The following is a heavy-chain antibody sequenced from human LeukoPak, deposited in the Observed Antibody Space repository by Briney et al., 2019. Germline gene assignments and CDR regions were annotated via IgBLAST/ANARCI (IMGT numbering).Heavy chain of an antibody. J-gene: IGHJ4*02. CDR3: ARGDYGDYVELDY. V-gene: IGHV3-66*01. CDR1: GVTFSSYP. D-gene: IGHD4-17*01. Sequence: GGSLRLSCAASGVTFSSYPMSWVRQAPGKGLEWVSVIYSGGSTYYADSVKGRFTISRDNSKNTLYLQMNRLRAEDTAVYYCARGDYGDYVELDYWGQGTLVTVSS. CDR2: IYSGGST.